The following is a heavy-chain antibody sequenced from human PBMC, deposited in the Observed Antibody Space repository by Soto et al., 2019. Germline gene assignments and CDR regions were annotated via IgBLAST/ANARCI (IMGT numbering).Heavy chain of an antibody. CDR1: GYTFNTFG. CDR2: ISGYNGDT. V-gene: IGHV1-18*01. J-gene: IGHJ4*02. CDR3: AREYCTATSCYGVDY. Sequence: QVQLVQSGAEVKMPGASVKVSCKAPGYTFNTFGISWVRQAPGQGLEWMEWISGYNGDTKYAQKFQGRVMMTADTSTTTAYMELGSLNSDDTALYYCAREYCTATSCYGVDYWGQGTLVTVSS. D-gene: IGHD2-2*01.